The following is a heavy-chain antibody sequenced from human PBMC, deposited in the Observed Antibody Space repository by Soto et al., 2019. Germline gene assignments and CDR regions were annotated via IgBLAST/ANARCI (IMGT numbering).Heavy chain of an antibody. J-gene: IGHJ4*02. CDR2: IIPFHGVT. D-gene: IGHD3-10*01. V-gene: IGHV1-69*08. CDR3: TRDWEITVSTWSFGGF. CDR1: GGTFSPYT. Sequence: QVQVMQSGAEVKKPGSSVKVSCKASGGTFSPYTINWVQQAPGQGLEWMGRIIPFHGVTNYAQKFQARVTITADKSTSTAYMELSGLRFEDTALYYCTRDWEITVSTWSFGGFWGRGTLVTVSS.